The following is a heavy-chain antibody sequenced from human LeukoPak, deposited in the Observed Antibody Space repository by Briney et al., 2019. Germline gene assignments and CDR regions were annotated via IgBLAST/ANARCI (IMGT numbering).Heavy chain of an antibody. CDR3: ARGSIPYDFWSGYYRGGWFDP. Sequence: SETLSLTCAVYGGSFSGYYWSWIRQPPGKGLEWIGEINHSGSTNYNPSLKSRVTISVDTSKNQFSLKLSSVTAADTAVYYCARGSIPYDFWSGYYRGGWFDPWGQGTLVTVSP. D-gene: IGHD3-3*01. J-gene: IGHJ5*02. V-gene: IGHV4-34*01. CDR2: INHSGST. CDR1: GGSFSGYY.